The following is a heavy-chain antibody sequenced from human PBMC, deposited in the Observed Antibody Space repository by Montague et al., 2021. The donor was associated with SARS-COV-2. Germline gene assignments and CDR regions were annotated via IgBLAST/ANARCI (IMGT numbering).Heavy chain of an antibody. CDR1: GGSISSINW. Sequence: SETLSLTCVVSGGSISSINWWSWVRQPPGKGLEWIGEIYHSGSTNYNPSLKSRVIISVVKSKNQFSLKLSSVIAADTAVYYCARTGYSSGWHSFDYWGQGTLVTVSS. J-gene: IGHJ4*02. D-gene: IGHD6-19*01. V-gene: IGHV4-4*02. CDR2: IYHSGST. CDR3: ARTGYSSGWHSFDY.